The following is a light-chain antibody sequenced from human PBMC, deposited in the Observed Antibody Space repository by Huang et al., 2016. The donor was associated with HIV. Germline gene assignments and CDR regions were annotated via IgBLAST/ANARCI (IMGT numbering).Light chain of an antibody. Sequence: DIVMTQSTDSLAVSPGERATTNCKSSQSLLYSLSKKNYLAWFQQKTGRPPKLLIYWATTRECGVPDRFSGSGSGTDFTLTINNLQAEDVAVYFCLQYYSVPQTFGHGTKVEIK. CDR3: LQYYSVPQT. CDR2: WAT. J-gene: IGKJ1*01. CDR1: QSLLYSLSKKNY. V-gene: IGKV4-1*01.